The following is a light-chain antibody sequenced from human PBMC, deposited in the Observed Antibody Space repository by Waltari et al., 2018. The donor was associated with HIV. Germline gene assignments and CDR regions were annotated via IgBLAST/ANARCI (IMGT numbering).Light chain of an antibody. J-gene: IGLJ2*01. V-gene: IGLV1-44*01. CDR2: STN. CDR1: SSNIGSNS. Sequence: QSVLTQPPSASGTPGQRVTISCSGGSSNIGSNSVHWYQQLPGTAPRLLLYSTNRQPSRVPDRFSGSKSGTSASLAISGLQSEDEADYYCATWDDTLNGVIFGGGTKLTVL. CDR3: ATWDDTLNGVI.